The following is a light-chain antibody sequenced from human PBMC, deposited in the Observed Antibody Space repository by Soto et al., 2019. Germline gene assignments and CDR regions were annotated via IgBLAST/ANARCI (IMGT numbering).Light chain of an antibody. V-gene: IGLV2-14*01. Sequence: QSVLTQPASVSGSPGQSITISCTGTSSDVGAYNYVSWYQQYPGKAPKLMIYDVSNRPSGVSNRFSGSKSGNTASLTISGLQAEDEADYYCSSYTRSSTLVFGGGTKVTVL. CDR2: DVS. CDR3: SSYTRSSTLV. CDR1: SSDVGAYNY. J-gene: IGLJ2*01.